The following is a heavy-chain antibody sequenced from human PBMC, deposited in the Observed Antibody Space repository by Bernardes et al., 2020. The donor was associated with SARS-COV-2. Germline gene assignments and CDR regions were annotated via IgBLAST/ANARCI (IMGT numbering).Heavy chain of an antibody. J-gene: IGHJ6*02. Sequence: LSLTCAVYGGSFSGYYWSWIRQPPGKGLEWIGEINHSGSTNYNPSLKSRVTISVDTSKNQFSLKLSSVTAADTAVYYCARGPRIAAPMDVWGQGTTVTVSS. D-gene: IGHD6-13*01. CDR2: INHSGST. CDR3: ARGPRIAAPMDV. V-gene: IGHV4-34*01. CDR1: GGSFSGYY.